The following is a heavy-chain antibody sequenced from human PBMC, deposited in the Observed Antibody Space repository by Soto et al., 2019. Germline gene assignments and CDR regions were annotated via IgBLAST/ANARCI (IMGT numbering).Heavy chain of an antibody. CDR3: ARQGGSHLRYYFDY. D-gene: IGHD1-26*01. CDR1: GGSISSSSYY. CDR2: IYYSGSM. V-gene: IGHV4-39*01. J-gene: IGHJ4*02. Sequence: QLQLQESGPGLVKPSETLSLTCTVSGGSISSSSYYWGWLRRPPGKGLEWIGSIYYSGSMYYNPSLKSRVTISVDTSKNQFSLKLSSVTAADTAVYYCARQGGSHLRYYFDYWGQGTLVTVSS.